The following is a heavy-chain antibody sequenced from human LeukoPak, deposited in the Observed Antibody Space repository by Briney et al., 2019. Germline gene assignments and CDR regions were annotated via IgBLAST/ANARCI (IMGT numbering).Heavy chain of an antibody. V-gene: IGHV3-74*01. Sequence: GALRLSCAASGFTFSSYWMHWVRQAPGKGLVWVSRINSDGSSTSYADSVKGRFTISRDNAKNTLYLQMNSLRAEDTAVYYCARSPLLWFGELSFYFDYWGQGTLVTVSS. D-gene: IGHD3-10*01. J-gene: IGHJ4*02. CDR2: INSDGSST. CDR3: ARSPLLWFGELSFYFDY. CDR1: GFTFSSYW.